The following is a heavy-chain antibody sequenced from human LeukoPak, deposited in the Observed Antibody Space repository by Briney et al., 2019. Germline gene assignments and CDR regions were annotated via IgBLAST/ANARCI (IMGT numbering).Heavy chain of an antibody. CDR2: ISAYNGNT. CDR3: ARAPIVGAASLFDY. D-gene: IGHD1-26*01. V-gene: IGHV1-18*01. J-gene: IGHJ4*02. CDR1: GYAFTTYG. Sequence: ASVKVSCKASGYAFTTYGISWVRQAPGQGLEWMGWISAYNGNTTYPQNLQDRVTITTDTSTSTAYMELRSLTSDDTALYYCARAPIVGAASLFDYWGQGTLVTVSS.